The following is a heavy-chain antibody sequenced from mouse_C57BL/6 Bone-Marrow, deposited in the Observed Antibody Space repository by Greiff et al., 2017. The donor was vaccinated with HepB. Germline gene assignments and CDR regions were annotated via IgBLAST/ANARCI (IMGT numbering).Heavy chain of an antibody. CDR2: ISSGGSYT. D-gene: IGHD3-2*02. J-gene: IGHJ2*01. V-gene: IGHV5-6*01. Sequence: EVHLVESGGDLVKPGGSLKLSCAASGFTFSSYGMSWVRQTPDKRLEWVATISSGGSYTYYPDSVKGRFTISRDNAKNTLYLQMSSLKSEDTAMYYCARLGSGYVGYWGQGTTLTVSS. CDR3: ARLGSGYVGY. CDR1: GFTFSSYG.